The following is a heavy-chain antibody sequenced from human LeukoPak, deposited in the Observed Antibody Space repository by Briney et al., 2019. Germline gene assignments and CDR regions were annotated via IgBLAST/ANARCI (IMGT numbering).Heavy chain of an antibody. D-gene: IGHD6-13*01. J-gene: IGHJ4*02. Sequence: AGGSLRLSCAASGFTFSDYYMSWIRQAPGKGLEWVSYISSSGSTIYYADSVKGRFTISRDNAKNSLYLQMNSLRAEDTAVYYCAREIAAAGTSYFDYWGQGTLVTVSS. CDR1: GFTFSDYY. CDR3: AREIAAAGTSYFDY. CDR2: ISSSGSTI. V-gene: IGHV3-11*04.